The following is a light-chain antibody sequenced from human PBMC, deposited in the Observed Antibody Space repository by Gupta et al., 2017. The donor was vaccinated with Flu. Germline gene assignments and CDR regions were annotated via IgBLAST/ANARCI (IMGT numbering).Light chain of an antibody. CDR2: LSS. CDR1: QSIKNY. V-gene: IGKV1-39*01. J-gene: IGKJ1*01. CDR3: QRIYSTPRLT. Sequence: DRFSMTCRASQSIKNYINWDQQKPRAAPKLLVYLSSSLQSGVGSRFSFSGCGSGIALTMSSREPEDYATCFCQRIYSTPRLTFGHGTKVEIK.